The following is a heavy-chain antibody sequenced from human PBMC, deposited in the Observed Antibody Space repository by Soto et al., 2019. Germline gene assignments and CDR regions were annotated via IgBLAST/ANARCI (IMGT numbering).Heavy chain of an antibody. D-gene: IGHD3-10*01. CDR3: SRFIMVGRWFDPNYYHGMDV. J-gene: IGHJ6*02. CDR2: ISGYNGNT. CDR1: GYTFSNYG. Sequence: QVQLVQSGAEVKKPGASVTVSCKTSGYTFSNYGFNWVRQAPGQGLEWMGWISGYNGNTNYAQTVQGRFTMSTATSTGTEYMELRSLKSDDSAIYYCSRFIMVGRWFDPNYYHGMDVWGQGTTVTVSS. V-gene: IGHV1-18*01.